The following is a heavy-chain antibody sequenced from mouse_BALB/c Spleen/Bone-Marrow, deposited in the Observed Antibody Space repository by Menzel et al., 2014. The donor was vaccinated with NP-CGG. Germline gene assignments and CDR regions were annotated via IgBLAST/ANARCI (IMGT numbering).Heavy chain of an antibody. D-gene: IGHD2-12*01. CDR2: ISDGGSYT. CDR1: GFTFSDYY. Sequence: DVKLVASGGGLVKPGGSLKLSCAASGFTFSDYYMYWVRQTPEKRLEWVATISDGGSYTYYPDSVKGRFTISRDNAKNNLYLQMSSPKSEDTAMYYCARDYDYAMDYWGQGTSVTVSS. J-gene: IGHJ4*01. V-gene: IGHV5-4*02. CDR3: ARDYDYAMDY.